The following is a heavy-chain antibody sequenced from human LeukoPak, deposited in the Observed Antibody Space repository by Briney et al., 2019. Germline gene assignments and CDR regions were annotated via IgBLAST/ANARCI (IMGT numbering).Heavy chain of an antibody. D-gene: IGHD2-15*01. CDR2: IYHSGST. Sequence: PSETLSLTCTVSGYSISSGFYWGWIRLPPGKGLEWIGSIYHSGSTYYNPSLKSRVTISVDTSKNQFSLKLSSVTAADTAVYYCARDLLTGGYCSGGSCYDYWGQGALVTVSS. V-gene: IGHV4-38-2*02. CDR1: GYSISSGFY. CDR3: ARDLLTGGYCSGGSCYDY. J-gene: IGHJ4*02.